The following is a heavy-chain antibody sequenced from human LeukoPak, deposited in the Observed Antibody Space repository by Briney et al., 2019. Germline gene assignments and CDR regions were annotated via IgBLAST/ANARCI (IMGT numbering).Heavy chain of an antibody. CDR3: AAEREWLRIDY. V-gene: IGHV3-21*01. J-gene: IGHJ4*02. D-gene: IGHD5-12*01. CDR1: GFTFSTYS. Sequence: KPGGSLRLSCAASGFTFSTYSMSWVRQAPERGLEWVSSISSGSSYIFYADSVKGRFTISRDNAKNSLYLQMNSLSAEDTAVYYCAAEREWLRIDYWGQGSLVTVSS. CDR2: ISSGSSYI.